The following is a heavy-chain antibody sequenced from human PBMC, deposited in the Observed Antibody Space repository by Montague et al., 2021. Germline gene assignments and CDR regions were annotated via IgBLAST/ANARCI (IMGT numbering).Heavy chain of an antibody. Sequence: SETLSLTCTVSGGSIINAHWSWVRQPPGKGLEWLGSMFYGGATSNDPSLKSRVTMSIDTSTNQFSLKLSFVTAADTAVYYCAKQDYFVSGTSYKGFDPWGQGILVTVSS. J-gene: IGHJ5*02. CDR3: AKQDYFVSGTSYKGFDP. D-gene: IGHD3-10*01. V-gene: IGHV4-59*08. CDR1: GGSIINAH. CDR2: MFYGGAT.